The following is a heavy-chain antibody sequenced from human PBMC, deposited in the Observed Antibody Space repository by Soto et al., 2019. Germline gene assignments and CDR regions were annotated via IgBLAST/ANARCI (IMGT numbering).Heavy chain of an antibody. J-gene: IGHJ6*02. CDR2: IIPILGIA. Sequence: QVQLVQSGAEVKKPGSSVKVSCKASGGTFSSYTISWVRQAPGQGLEWMGRIIPILGIANYAQKFQGRVTHTADKSTSTDYKELSSLRSEDTAVYYCASALTGPTRGYDCMDVWGQGTTVAVSS. CDR1: GGTFSSYT. D-gene: IGHD1-20*01. CDR3: ASALTGPTRGYDCMDV. V-gene: IGHV1-69*02.